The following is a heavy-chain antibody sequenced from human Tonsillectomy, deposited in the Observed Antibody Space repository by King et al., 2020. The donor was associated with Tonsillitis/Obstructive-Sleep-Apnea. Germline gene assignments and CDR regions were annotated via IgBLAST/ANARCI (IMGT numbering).Heavy chain of an antibody. CDR3: GTNAGDYYYYMDV. CDR2: INHSGGT. CDR1: GGSFSGYY. V-gene: IGHV4-34*01. D-gene: IGHD2-2*01. J-gene: IGHJ6*03. Sequence: VQLQQWGAGLLKPSETLSLTCGVYGGSFSGYYWSCIRQPPGQGLEWIGEINHSGGTDTNSSLKSRVTISRDTSKNQFSLRLTSVTAADTAVYYCGTNAGDYYYYMDVWGKGTTVTVSS.